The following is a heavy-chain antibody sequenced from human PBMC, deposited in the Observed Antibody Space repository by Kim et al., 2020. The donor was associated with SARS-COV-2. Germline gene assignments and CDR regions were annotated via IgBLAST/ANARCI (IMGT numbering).Heavy chain of an antibody. CDR1: GITFSSYA. Sequence: GGSLRLSCAASGITFSSYAMSWFRQAPGKGLEWVSSLGGVGGNTHYADSVKGRFTISRDNSKNTLYLQMNTLRVEDTAVYYCAKVGYGAHVGRDYFDCWGQGTLVTVS. V-gene: IGHV3-23*01. D-gene: IGHD4-17*01. J-gene: IGHJ4*02. CDR3: AKVGYGAHVGRDYFDC. CDR2: LGGVGGNT.